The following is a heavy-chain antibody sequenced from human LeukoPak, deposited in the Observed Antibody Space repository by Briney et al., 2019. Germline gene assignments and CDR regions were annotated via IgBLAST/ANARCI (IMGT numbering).Heavy chain of an antibody. CDR1: GYTLTELS. D-gene: IGHD3-22*01. Sequence: ASVKVSCKVSGYTLTELSMHWVRQAPGKGLEWMGGFDPEDGETIYARKFQGRVTMTEDTSTDTAYMELSSLRSEDTAVYYCARSSGIWGEFDYWGQGTLVTVSP. J-gene: IGHJ4*02. CDR3: ARSSGIWGEFDY. V-gene: IGHV1-24*01. CDR2: FDPEDGET.